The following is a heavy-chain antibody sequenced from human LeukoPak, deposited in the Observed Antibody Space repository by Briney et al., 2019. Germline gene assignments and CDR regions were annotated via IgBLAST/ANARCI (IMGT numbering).Heavy chain of an antibody. CDR3: ARAKYYYDSSGYQGYFQH. CDR2: INPSGGST. V-gene: IGHV1-46*01. J-gene: IGHJ1*01. Sequence: GASVKVSCKASGYTFTSYYMHWVRQAPGQGLEWMAIINPSGGSTSYAQKFQGRVTMTRDTSTSTVYMELSSLRSEDTAVYYCARAKYYYDSSGYQGYFQHWGQGTLVTVSS. D-gene: IGHD3-22*01. CDR1: GYTFTSYY.